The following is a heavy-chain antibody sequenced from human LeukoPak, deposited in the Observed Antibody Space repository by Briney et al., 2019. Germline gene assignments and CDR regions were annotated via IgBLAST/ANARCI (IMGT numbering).Heavy chain of an antibody. J-gene: IGHJ5*02. Sequence: GGSLRLSCAASGFTFSNYWMQWVRQAPGKGLVWVSRINSDGSITIYADSVKGRFTVSRDNAKNTLFLQMNSLRDEDTAVYYCARGGYCSGGSCYRGFDPWGQGTLVTVSS. CDR3: ARGGYCSGGSCYRGFDP. CDR2: INSDGSIT. V-gene: IGHV3-74*01. D-gene: IGHD2-15*01. CDR1: GFTFSNYW.